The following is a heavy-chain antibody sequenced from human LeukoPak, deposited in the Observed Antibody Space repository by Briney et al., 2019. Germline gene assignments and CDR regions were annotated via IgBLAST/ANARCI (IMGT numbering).Heavy chain of an antibody. D-gene: IGHD3-10*01. J-gene: IGHJ4*02. Sequence: GGSLRLSCTVSGFTITNNWMYWVRQAPGRGLVWVSRIKMDERSAVYADSVKGRFIVSRDNAKNTVYLQMNSLRADDTAVYYCATVFKGSSLQDYWGQGTLVTVSS. V-gene: IGHV3-74*03. CDR2: IKMDERSA. CDR3: ATVFKGSSLQDY. CDR1: GFTITNNW.